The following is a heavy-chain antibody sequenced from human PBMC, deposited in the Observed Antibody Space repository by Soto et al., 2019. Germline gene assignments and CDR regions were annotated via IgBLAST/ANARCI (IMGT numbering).Heavy chain of an antibody. CDR1: GFTFDDYT. D-gene: IGHD5-12*01. J-gene: IGHJ4*02. V-gene: IGHV3-43*01. CDR3: AKPLSRDGYTYFDY. Sequence: GGSLRPSCAASGFTFDDYTMHWVRQAPGKGLDWVSLISWDGGSTYYAASVKGRFTISRDNSKNSLYLQMNSLRTEDTALYYCAKPLSRDGYTYFDYWGQGTLVTVSS. CDR2: ISWDGGST.